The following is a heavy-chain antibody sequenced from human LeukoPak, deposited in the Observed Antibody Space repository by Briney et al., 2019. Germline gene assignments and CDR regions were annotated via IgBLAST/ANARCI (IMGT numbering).Heavy chain of an antibody. D-gene: IGHD2-15*01. J-gene: IGHJ5*02. V-gene: IGHV4-4*09. CDR3: ARLGFLQFGGSGGNWSDP. CDR2: IYTSGST. CDR1: GGSISSYY. Sequence: SETLSLTCTVSGGSISSYYWSWIRQPPGKGLEWIGYIYTSGSTNYNPSLKSRVTISVDTSKNQFSLKLSSVTAADTAVYYCARLGFLQFGGSGGNWSDPGGQGTLVTV.